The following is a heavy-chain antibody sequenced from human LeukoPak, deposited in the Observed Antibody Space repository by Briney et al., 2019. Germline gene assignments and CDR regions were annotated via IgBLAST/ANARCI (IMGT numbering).Heavy chain of an antibody. D-gene: IGHD3-22*01. J-gene: IGHJ4*02. CDR2: IYPGDSDT. Sequence: GESLKISCKGSGYSFTSYWIGWVRQMPGKGLEWTGIIYPGDSDTRYSPSFQGQVTISADKSISTAYLQWSSLKASDTAMYYCARYEGAYYYDSSGYYPFDYWGQGTLVTVSS. CDR3: ARYEGAYYYDSSGYYPFDY. V-gene: IGHV5-51*01. CDR1: GYSFTSYW.